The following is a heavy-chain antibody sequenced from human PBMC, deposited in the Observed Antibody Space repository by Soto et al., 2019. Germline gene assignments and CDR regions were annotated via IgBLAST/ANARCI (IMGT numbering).Heavy chain of an antibody. D-gene: IGHD3-22*01. J-gene: IGHJ5*02. CDR2: IYYSGST. Sequence: SETLSLTCTVSGGSISSGDYYWSWIRQPPGKGLEWIGYIYYSGSTYYNPSLKSRVTISVDTSKNQFSLKLSSVTAADTAVYYCAREENYYDSSGYYSNWFDPWGQGTLVTVSS. CDR1: GGSISSGDYY. CDR3: AREENYYDSSGYYSNWFDP. V-gene: IGHV4-30-4*01.